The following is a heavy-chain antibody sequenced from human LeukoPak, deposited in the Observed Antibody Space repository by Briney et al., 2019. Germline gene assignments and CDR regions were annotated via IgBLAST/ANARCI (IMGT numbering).Heavy chain of an antibody. J-gene: IGHJ5*02. D-gene: IGHD3-10*01. V-gene: IGHV4-59*01. CDR2: VHFSGET. Sequence: SETLSLTCTVSGDSISNYYWNWIRQPPGKGLEWIGHVHFSGETNYNPSLKSRVAISLDSAKNQFSLRLISVTAADTAVYYCARRVEMSSASATSDTWLDPWGQGTLVSVSP. CDR3: ARRVEMSSASATSDTWLDP. CDR1: GDSISNYY.